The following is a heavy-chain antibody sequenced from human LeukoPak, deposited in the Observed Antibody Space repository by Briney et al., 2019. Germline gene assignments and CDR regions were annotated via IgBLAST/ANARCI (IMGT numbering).Heavy chain of an antibody. CDR3: ARSWTQYYFDY. D-gene: IGHD3/OR15-3a*01. Sequence: GGSLRLSCAASGFTFTKYGLHWVRQAPGKGLEWVAVIWYDGSKEYYADSVKGRFTISRDSSKNTLYLHMNSLRAEDTAVYYCARSWTQYYFDYWGQGTLVTVSS. CDR2: IWYDGSKE. V-gene: IGHV3-33*01. CDR1: GFTFTKYG. J-gene: IGHJ4*02.